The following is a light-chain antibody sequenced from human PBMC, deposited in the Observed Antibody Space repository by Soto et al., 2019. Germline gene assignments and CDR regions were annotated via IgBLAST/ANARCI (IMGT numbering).Light chain of an antibody. Sequence: QSALTQPASVSGSPGQSITISCTGTSSDVGGYNYVSWYQQLPGKAPKLMIYGVSNRPSGVSNRFSGSKSGGTASLTISGLQADDEADYYCSTHTLSGALQVFGTGTKVTVL. J-gene: IGLJ1*01. CDR3: STHTLSGALQV. V-gene: IGLV2-14*01. CDR1: SSDVGGYNY. CDR2: GVS.